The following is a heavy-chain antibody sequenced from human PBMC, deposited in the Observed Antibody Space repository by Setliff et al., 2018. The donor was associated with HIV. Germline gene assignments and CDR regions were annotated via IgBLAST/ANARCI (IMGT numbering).Heavy chain of an antibody. V-gene: IGHV4-4*07. CDR3: ARDPYCSGDGCFRYYQH. CDR2: IYFSGRT. Sequence: SETLSLTCTVSNASINSYYWSWIRQPAGRALEWIGRIYFSGRTNYNPSLKIRIKMSIDTSKNQFSLNLSSVTAADTAIYFCARDPYCSGDGCFRYYQHWGRGTLVTVSS. CDR1: NASINSYY. J-gene: IGHJ1*01. D-gene: IGHD2-15*01.